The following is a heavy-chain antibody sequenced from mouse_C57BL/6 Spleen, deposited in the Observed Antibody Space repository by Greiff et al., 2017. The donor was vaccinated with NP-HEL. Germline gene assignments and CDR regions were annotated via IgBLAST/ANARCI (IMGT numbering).Heavy chain of an antibody. CDR3: ATPHYYGSRGYWYFDV. D-gene: IGHD1-1*01. Sequence: QVQLQQPGPELVKPGASVKLSCKASGYTFTSYWMHWVKQRPGQGLEWIGNINPSNGGTNYNEKFKSKATLTVDKSYSTAYMQLSSLPSEDSAVYYCATPHYYGSRGYWYFDVWGTGTTVTVSS. V-gene: IGHV1-53*01. CDR1: GYTFTSYW. J-gene: IGHJ1*03. CDR2: INPSNGGT.